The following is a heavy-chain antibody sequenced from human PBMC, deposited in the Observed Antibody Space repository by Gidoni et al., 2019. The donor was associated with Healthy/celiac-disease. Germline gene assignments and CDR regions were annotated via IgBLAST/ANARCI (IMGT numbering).Heavy chain of an antibody. D-gene: IGHD1-26*01. J-gene: IGHJ5*02. CDR2: IDYSGRT. CDR1: ARSISSSSYD. V-gene: IGHV4-39*01. Sequence: QLQLQVSGPGLVTPSDSLSLTSTVSARSISSSSYDWGWFRQPPGKGREWSGSIDYSGRTYYNPSLKSRVTIYVDTTKNQFSLKMRTVTAADTAEYYCARGGGSDSGGFDPWGQGTLVTVSS. CDR3: ARGGGSDSGGFDP.